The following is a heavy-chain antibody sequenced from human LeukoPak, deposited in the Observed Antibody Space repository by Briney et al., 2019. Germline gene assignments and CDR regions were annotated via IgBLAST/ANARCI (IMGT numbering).Heavy chain of an antibody. Sequence: GGSLRLSCVASGFSFTSYWMSWVRQAPGKGLEFVANINQDAGATNYVDSVKGRFTISRDNAENSLYLQMSSLRAEDTALYYCARDPGWSSFDIWGQGIMVTVSS. J-gene: IGHJ3*02. CDR1: GFSFTSYW. CDR3: ARDPGWSSFDI. V-gene: IGHV3-7*01. D-gene: IGHD2-15*01. CDR2: INQDAGAT.